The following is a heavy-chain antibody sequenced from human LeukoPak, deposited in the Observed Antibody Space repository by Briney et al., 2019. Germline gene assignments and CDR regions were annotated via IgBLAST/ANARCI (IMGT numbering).Heavy chain of an antibody. CDR1: GINVGSNY. CDR2: ISSSGSTI. D-gene: IGHD3-16*01. Sequence: PGGSLRLSCAASGINVGSNYMNWVRQAPGKGLEWVSYISSSGSTIYYADSVKGRFTISRDNAKNSLYLQMNSLRTEDTAVYYCAREVGHTQAGVMDVWGKGTTVTVSS. J-gene: IGHJ6*04. V-gene: IGHV3-11*04. CDR3: AREVGHTQAGVMDV.